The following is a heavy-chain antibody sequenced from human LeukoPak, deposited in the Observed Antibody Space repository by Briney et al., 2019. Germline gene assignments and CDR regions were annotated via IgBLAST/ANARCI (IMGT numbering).Heavy chain of an antibody. CDR1: GYSSSSCYY. V-gene: IGHV4-38-2*02. Sequence: SETLSLTCTVSGYSSSSCYYWGWIRQPPGRRLEWTGNIYPSGTTYYNPSLKTRVTISVDTSKNQFSLKLTSVTAADTAVYFCARAYSSSWYFNWFDPWGQGTLVTVSS. J-gene: IGHJ5*02. CDR2: IYPSGTT. CDR3: ARAYSSSWYFNWFDP. D-gene: IGHD6-13*01.